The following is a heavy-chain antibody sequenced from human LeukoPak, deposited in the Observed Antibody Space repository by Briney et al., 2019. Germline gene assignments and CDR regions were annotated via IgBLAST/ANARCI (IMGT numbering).Heavy chain of an antibody. CDR3: ARGSGVAAAGKLGFDY. CDR1: GYTFTGYY. CDR2: INPNSGGT. J-gene: IGHJ4*02. V-gene: IGHV1-2*02. Sequence: ASVKVSCKASGYTFTGYYMHWVRQAPGQGLEWMGWINPNSGGTNYAQKFQGRVTMTRDTSTSTVYMELSSLRSEDTAVYYCARGSGVAAAGKLGFDYWGQGALVTVSS. D-gene: IGHD6-13*01.